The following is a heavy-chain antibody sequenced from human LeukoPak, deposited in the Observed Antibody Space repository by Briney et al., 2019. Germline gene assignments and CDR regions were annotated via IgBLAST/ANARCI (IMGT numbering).Heavy chain of an antibody. V-gene: IGHV1-8*01. Sequence: GASVKVSCKASGYTFTSYDINWVRQATGQGLEWMGWVNPNSGNTGYAQKFQGRVTMTRDTSISTAYMELSRLRSDDTAVYYCARDPYYYDSSGPQPFDYWGQGTLVTVSS. D-gene: IGHD3-22*01. CDR2: VNPNSGNT. CDR1: GYTFTSYD. J-gene: IGHJ4*02. CDR3: ARDPYYYDSSGPQPFDY.